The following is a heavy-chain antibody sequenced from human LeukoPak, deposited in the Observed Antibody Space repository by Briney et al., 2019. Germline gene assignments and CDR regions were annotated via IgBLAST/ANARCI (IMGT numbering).Heavy chain of an antibody. CDR2: IYYSGST. V-gene: IGHV4-39*01. D-gene: IGHD3-22*01. CDR3: ARRSYYDSSGYYPD. CDR1: GGSISSSSYY. Sequence: PSETLSLTCTVSGGSISSSSYYWGWIRQPPGKELEWIGSIYYSGSTYYNPSLKSRVTISVDTSKNQFSLKLSSVTAADTAVYYCARRSYYDSSGYYPDWGQGTLVTVSS. J-gene: IGHJ4*02.